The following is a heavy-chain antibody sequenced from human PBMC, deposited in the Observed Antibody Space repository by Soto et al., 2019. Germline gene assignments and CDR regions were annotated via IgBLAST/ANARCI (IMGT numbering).Heavy chain of an antibody. CDR2: INPNSGGT. J-gene: IGHJ4*02. D-gene: IGHD3-22*01. CDR3: ARSQGDSSGYYPA. V-gene: IGHV1-2*04. Sequence: ASVKVSCKASGYTFTGYYMHWVRQAPGQGLEWMGWINPNSGGTNYAQKFQGWVTMTRDTSISPAYMELSRLRPDDTAVYYCARSQGDSSGYYPAWGQGTLVTVSS. CDR1: GYTFTGYY.